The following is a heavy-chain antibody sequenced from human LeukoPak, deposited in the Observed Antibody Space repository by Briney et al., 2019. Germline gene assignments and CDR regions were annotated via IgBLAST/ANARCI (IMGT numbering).Heavy chain of an antibody. CDR1: GYTFTSYG. CDR2: ISAYNGNT. CDR3: ARVYCSGGSCYSVYYYFYYMDV. Sequence: ASVKVSCKASGYTFTSYGISWVRQAPGQGLEWMGWISAYNGNTDYARKFQGRVTMTTDTSTSTAYMELRSLRSDDTAVYYCARVYCSGGSCYSVYYYFYYMDVWGTGTTVTVSS. J-gene: IGHJ6*03. V-gene: IGHV1-18*01. D-gene: IGHD2-15*01.